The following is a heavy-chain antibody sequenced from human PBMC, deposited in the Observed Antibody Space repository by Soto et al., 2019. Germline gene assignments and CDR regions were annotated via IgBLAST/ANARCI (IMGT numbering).Heavy chain of an antibody. D-gene: IGHD2-8*01. V-gene: IGHV1-46*01. J-gene: IGHJ4*02. CDR1: GYTFTHYY. Sequence: QVQLVQSGAEVKKPGASVKVSCKASGYTFTHYYIHWVRQAPGQGLEWMGMINPSGGSTDYAQKFQGRVTMTTDTSTTTVNMELSSLRSDDTAVYYCARPPFPGCINGVCYPCDHWGQGTLVTVSS. CDR3: ARPPFPGCINGVCYPCDH. CDR2: INPSGGST.